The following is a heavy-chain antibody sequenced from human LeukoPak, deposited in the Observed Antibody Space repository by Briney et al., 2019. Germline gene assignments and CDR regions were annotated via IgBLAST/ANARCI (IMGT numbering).Heavy chain of an antibody. CDR2: FDPEDGET. J-gene: IGHJ3*02. CDR3: ATGLRYFVPYAFDI. V-gene: IGHV1-24*01. D-gene: IGHD3-9*01. CDR1: GYTPTELS. Sequence: ASVKVSCKVSGYTPTELSMHWVRQAPGEGLEWMGGFDPEDGETIYAQKFQGRVTMTEDTSTDTAYMELSSLRSEDTAVYYCATGLRYFVPYAFDIWGQGKMVTVSS.